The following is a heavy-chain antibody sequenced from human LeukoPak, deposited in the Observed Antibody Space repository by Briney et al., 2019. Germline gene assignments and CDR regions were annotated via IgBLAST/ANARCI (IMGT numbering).Heavy chain of an antibody. Sequence: PGGSLRLSCTASGFTFSGYDMNWVRQAPGNGLEWVSYISSGGDVIYYADSVKGRFTISRDNAKNSLYLQMNSLRAEDTAMYYCARSPPNYYDSNGYYSHYDYWGQGTLVTVSS. CDR3: ARSPPNYYDSNGYYSHYDY. CDR1: GFTFSGYD. CDR2: ISSGGDVI. D-gene: IGHD3-22*01. J-gene: IGHJ4*02. V-gene: IGHV3-48*03.